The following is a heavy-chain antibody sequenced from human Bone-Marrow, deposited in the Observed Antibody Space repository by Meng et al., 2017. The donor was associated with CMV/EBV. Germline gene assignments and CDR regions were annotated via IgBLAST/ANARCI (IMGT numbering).Heavy chain of an antibody. V-gene: IGHV3-9*01. J-gene: IGHJ4*02. CDR2: ISWNSGDI. Sequence: SLKISCASSEFTFDDYAMHWVRQAPGKGLEWVSSISWNSGDIGYADSVKGRFTISRDNDKNSLYLQMNTLRAEDTALYYCTKDADREGTSNSWLDYWGQGTLVTVSS. D-gene: IGHD4-11*01. CDR3: TKDADREGTSNSWLDY. CDR1: EFTFDDYA.